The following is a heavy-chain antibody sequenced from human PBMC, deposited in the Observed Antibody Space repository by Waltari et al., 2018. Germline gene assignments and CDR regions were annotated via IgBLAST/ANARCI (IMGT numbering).Heavy chain of an antibody. Sequence: QVQLQESGPGLVKPSETLSLTCTVSGGSISSYYWSWIRQPPVKGLEWIGYLYYSGSTNYNPSLKSRVTISVDTSKNQFSLKLSSVTAADTAVYYCARTIVVVVAATPNFAFDIWGQGTMVTVSS. D-gene: IGHD2-15*01. J-gene: IGHJ3*02. CDR2: LYYSGST. CDR3: ARTIVVVVAATPNFAFDI. CDR1: GGSISSYY. V-gene: IGHV4-59*01.